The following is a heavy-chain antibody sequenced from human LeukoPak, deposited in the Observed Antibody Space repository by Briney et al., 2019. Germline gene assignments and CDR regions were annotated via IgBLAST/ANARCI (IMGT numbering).Heavy chain of an antibody. CDR1: GYSISSGYY. J-gene: IGHJ6*03. Sequence: SETLSLTCTVSGYSISSGYYLGWIRQPPGKGLEWVGGIYPSGSTYYNPSLKSRVTISVDTSKNQFSLKLSSVTAADTAVYYCARLTYYYDSSGYYYYYYYMDVWGKGTTVTISS. CDR3: ARLTYYYDSSGYYYYYYYMDV. CDR2: IYPSGST. D-gene: IGHD3-22*01. V-gene: IGHV4-38-2*02.